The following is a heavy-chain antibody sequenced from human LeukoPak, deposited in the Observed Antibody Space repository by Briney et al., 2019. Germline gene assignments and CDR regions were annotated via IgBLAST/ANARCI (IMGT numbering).Heavy chain of an antibody. CDR2: IYSGDIT. CDR3: TRDSTTFRFGY. J-gene: IGHJ4*02. V-gene: IGHV3-53*01. Sequence: GSLRLSFAGSGFVVSNNYMSWVRQAPGKGLEWVSIIYSGDITYYADSVKGRFTISRDNSKNMLFLQMNSLRAEDTAVYYCTRDSTTFRFGYWGQGTLVTVSS. CDR1: GFVVSNNY. D-gene: IGHD1-26*01.